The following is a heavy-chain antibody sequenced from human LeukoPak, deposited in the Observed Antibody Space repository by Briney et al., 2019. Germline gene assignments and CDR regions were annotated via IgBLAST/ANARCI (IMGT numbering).Heavy chain of an antibody. CDR1: GFTFSSYA. Sequence: GGSLRLSCAASGFTFSSYAMTWVRQAPGMGLEWVSGITGSGHTTYYADSVKGRFTISRDNSKNTLYLQMNSLKAEGTAVYYCAKVIRSSGWYVDYWGQGTLVTVSS. J-gene: IGHJ4*02. CDR2: ITGSGHTT. V-gene: IGHV3-23*01. CDR3: AKVIRSSGWYVDY. D-gene: IGHD6-19*01.